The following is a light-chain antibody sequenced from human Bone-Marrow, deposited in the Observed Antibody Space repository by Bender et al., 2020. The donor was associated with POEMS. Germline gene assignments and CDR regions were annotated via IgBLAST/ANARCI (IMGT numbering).Light chain of an antibody. Sequence: QSVLTQPPQASGTPGQRVTISCSGGSSNTGAHSVNGYQQLPGTAPILCIYSSHRRPSEVPDRFSGSRSGTSASLDISRPQSEDEADYYWAVWDDSLNGWVFGGGTKLTVL. CDR2: SSH. J-gene: IGLJ3*02. CDR1: SSNTGAHS. CDR3: AVWDDSLNGWV. V-gene: IGLV1-44*01.